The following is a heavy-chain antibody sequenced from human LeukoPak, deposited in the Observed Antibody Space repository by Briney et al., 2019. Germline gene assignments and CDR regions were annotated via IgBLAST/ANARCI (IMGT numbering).Heavy chain of an antibody. D-gene: IGHD3-3*01. J-gene: IGHJ4*02. V-gene: IGHV3-7*01. CDR3: ATDRGWRTSGYYLYYFEY. CDR1: GFIFTNYF. CDR2: IKHDGSEK. Sequence: GGSLRLSCAASGFIFTNYFMSWVRQAPGKGLEWVASIKHDGSEKYYVDSVRGRFTISRDNTMNSLYLQMSSLRAEDTAVYYCATDRGWRTSGYYLYYFEYWGQGTLVTVSS.